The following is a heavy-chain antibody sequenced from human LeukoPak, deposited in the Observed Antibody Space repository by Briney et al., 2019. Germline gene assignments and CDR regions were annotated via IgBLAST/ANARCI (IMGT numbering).Heavy chain of an antibody. J-gene: IGHJ4*02. Sequence: SETLSLTCAVYGGSFSGYYWTWIRQPPGKGLEWIGEINHSGRTNYNPSLKSRVTISVDTSKNQFSLKLSSVTAADTAVYYCASEGGRYWGQGTLVTVSS. CDR2: INHSGRT. D-gene: IGHD3-16*01. V-gene: IGHV4-34*01. CDR1: GGSFSGYY. CDR3: ASEGGRY.